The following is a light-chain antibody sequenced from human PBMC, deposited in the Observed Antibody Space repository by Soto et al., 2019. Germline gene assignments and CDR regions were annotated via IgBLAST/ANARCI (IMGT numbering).Light chain of an antibody. CDR1: SSDVGAYDY. V-gene: IGLV2-14*01. CDR3: SSYTSSSSVI. J-gene: IGLJ2*01. CDR2: DVK. Sequence: QSVLTQPASVYGSPGQSIPIYSTGTSSDVGAYDYVSWYQQHPGKAPKLMIYDVKYRPSGVSNRFSGSKSGNTASLTISGLQAEDEADYYCSSYTSSSSVIFGGGTKVTVL.